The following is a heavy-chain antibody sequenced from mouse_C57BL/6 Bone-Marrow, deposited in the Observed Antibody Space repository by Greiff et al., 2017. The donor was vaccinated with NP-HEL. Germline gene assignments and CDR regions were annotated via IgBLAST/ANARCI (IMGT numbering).Heavy chain of an antibody. Sequence: QVQLKESGPGLVAPSQSLSITCTVSGFSLTSYGVHWVRQPPGKGLEWLVVIWSDGSTTYNSALKSRLSISKDNSKSQVFLKMNSLQTDDTAMYYCARQIYYYGRSDYYAMDYWGQGTSVTVSS. CDR1: GFSLTSYG. CDR3: ARQIYYYGRSDYYAMDY. D-gene: IGHD1-1*01. V-gene: IGHV2-6-1*01. J-gene: IGHJ4*01. CDR2: IWSDGST.